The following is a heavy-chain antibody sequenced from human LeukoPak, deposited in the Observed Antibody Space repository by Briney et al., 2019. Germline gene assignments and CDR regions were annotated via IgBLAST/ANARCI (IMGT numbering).Heavy chain of an antibody. CDR1: GYTFTSYG. Sequence: ASVKVSCKASGYTFTSYGISWVRQAPGQGPEWMGWISAYNGKTNYAQKPQGRVTMTTDTSTSTAYMELRSLTSDDTAVYYCAREVGATLGFDPWGQGTLVIVSS. CDR3: AREVGATLGFDP. CDR2: ISAYNGKT. V-gene: IGHV1-18*01. J-gene: IGHJ5*02. D-gene: IGHD1-26*01.